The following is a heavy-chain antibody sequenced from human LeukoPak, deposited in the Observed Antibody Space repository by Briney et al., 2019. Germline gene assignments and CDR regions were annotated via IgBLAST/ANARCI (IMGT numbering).Heavy chain of an antibody. CDR1: GFTFSRYW. Sequence: GGSLRLSCAASGFTFSRYWMSWVRQAPGKGLEWVASINQDESAKFYVDSVKGRFTISRDNAKNSLFLQMNSLRAEDTAFYYCAKKGSRGDLLVDHWGQGTLVTVSS. CDR2: INQDESAK. D-gene: IGHD3-16*01. CDR3: AKKGSRGDLLVDH. J-gene: IGHJ4*02. V-gene: IGHV3-7*01.